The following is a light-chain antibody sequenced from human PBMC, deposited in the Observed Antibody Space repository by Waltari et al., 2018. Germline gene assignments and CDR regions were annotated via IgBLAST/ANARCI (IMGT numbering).Light chain of an antibody. Sequence: QSVLTQPPSVSGAPGQRVTISCTGSSSNIGAGYDVHWYQQLPGTAPKPLVYANSNRPSGVPDRFSASKSGTSASLAITGLQAEDEADYYCQSYDSSLSGSVFGGGTRLTVL. J-gene: IGLJ3*02. V-gene: IGLV1-40*01. CDR1: SSNIGAGYD. CDR3: QSYDSSLSGSV. CDR2: ANS.